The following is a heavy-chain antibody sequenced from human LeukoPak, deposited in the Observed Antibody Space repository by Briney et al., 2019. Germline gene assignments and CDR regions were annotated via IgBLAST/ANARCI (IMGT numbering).Heavy chain of an antibody. D-gene: IGHD3-10*01. Sequence: GGSLRLSCAAAGFAFSNYWMRWVRKAPGKGLEWVANIKEDGSEKYYVDSVKGRFTISRGNAKNSLYLQMNSLRAEDTAVFYCARLVTGSSGGLSHYMDVWGKGTTVTVSS. CDR1: GFAFSNYW. V-gene: IGHV3-7*01. CDR2: IKEDGSEK. CDR3: ARLVTGSSGGLSHYMDV. J-gene: IGHJ6*04.